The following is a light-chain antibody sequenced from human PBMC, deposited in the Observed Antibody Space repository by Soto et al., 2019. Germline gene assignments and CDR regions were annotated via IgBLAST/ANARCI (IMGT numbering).Light chain of an antibody. CDR2: GAS. CDR1: QSVSSSF. CDR3: KQYGTSPIT. Sequence: EIVLTQSPGTLPLSPGERATLSCRASQSVSSSFLAWYQQKPGQAPRLLVYGASSRVTGIPDRFSGSGSGTAFTLTISRLETEEVAVYYCKQYGTSPITFGGGTKVEIK. J-gene: IGKJ4*01. V-gene: IGKV3-20*01.